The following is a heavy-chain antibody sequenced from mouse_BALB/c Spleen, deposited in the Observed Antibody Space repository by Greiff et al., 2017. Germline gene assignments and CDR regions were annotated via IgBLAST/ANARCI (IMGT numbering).Heavy chain of an antibody. CDR3: VRQGGGRGYAMDY. D-gene: IGHD3-3*01. J-gene: IGHJ4*01. V-gene: IGHV10-1*02. CDR2: IRSKSNNYAT. Sequence: EVHLVESGGGLVQPKGSLKLSCAASGFTFNTYAMNWVRQAPGKGLEWVARIRSKSNNYATYYADSVKDRFTISRDDSQSMLYLQMNNLKTEDTAMYYCVRQGGGRGYAMDYWGQGTSVTVSS. CDR1: GFTFNTYA.